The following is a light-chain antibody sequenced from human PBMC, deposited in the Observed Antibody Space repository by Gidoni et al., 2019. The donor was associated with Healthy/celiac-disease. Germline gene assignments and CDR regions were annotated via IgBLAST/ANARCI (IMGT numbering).Light chain of an antibody. Sequence: QSVLTQPPSVSGAQGQSITIPCTGSSSNIVAGYDVQWYQQLPGTAPKLLLYGNSNRPSGVPDRFSGSKSGTSASLAITGLHAEDEADYSCQSYDSSLSGPWVFGGGTKLTV. CDR2: GNS. CDR1: SSNIVAGYD. J-gene: IGLJ3*02. V-gene: IGLV1-40*01. CDR3: QSYDSSLSGPWV.